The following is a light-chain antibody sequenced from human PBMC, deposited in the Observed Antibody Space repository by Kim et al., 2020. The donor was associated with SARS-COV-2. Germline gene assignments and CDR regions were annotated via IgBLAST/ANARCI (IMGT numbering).Light chain of an antibody. Sequence: SPGEGNTPPSTARQGIIGSRLAWYHQNPSQAPRLLPFGASNRATRIPARFSCSGSGTGLTFTISRLEPEDLAVYYSHQYVTTPQYRFGQGTKLMI. CDR3: HQYVTTPQYR. CDR2: GAS. J-gene: IGKJ2*03. CDR1: QGIIGSR. V-gene: IGKV3-20*01.